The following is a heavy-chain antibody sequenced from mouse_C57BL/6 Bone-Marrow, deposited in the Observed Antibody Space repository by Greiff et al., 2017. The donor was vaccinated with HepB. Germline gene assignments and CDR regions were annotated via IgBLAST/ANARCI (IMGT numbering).Heavy chain of an antibody. CDR3: ARCPYYGSSPWYFDV. CDR2: IYPRDGST. Sequence: QVQLQQSGPELVKPGASVKLSCKASGYTFTSYDINWVEQRPGQGLEWIGWIYPRDGSTKYNEKFKGKATLTVDTSSSTAYMELHSLTSEDSAVYFCARCPYYGSSPWYFDVWGTGTTVTVSS. D-gene: IGHD1-1*01. V-gene: IGHV1-85*01. CDR1: GYTFTSYD. J-gene: IGHJ1*03.